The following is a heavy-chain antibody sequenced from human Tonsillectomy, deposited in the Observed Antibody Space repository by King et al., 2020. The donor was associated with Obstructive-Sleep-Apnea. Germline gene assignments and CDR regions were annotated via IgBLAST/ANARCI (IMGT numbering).Heavy chain of an antibody. J-gene: IGHJ2*01. CDR3: ARDSRPTTGNWYFDL. CDR2: ISAYNGNT. D-gene: IGHD4-11*01. V-gene: IGHV1-18*04. CDR1: GYTFTSYG. Sequence: VQLVESGAEVKKPGASVKVSCKASGYTFTSYGISWVRQAPGQGLEWMGWISAYNGNTNYAQKPQGRVTLTTDTSTSTAYMELRSLGSDDTAVYDCARDSRPTTGNWYFDLWGRGTLVTVSS.